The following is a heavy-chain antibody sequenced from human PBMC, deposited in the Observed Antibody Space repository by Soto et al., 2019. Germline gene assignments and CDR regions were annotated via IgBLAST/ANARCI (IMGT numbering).Heavy chain of an antibody. CDR2: IYYSGST. Sequence: QLQLQESGPGLVKPSETLSLTCTVSGGSISSSSYYWGWIRQPPGKGLEWIGSIYYSGSTYYNPSPKSRITLSVDTSKNQSSLKLSSVTAADTAVYYCASRSYYYDSSGYYPPDYWGQGTLVTVSS. V-gene: IGHV4-39*01. CDR1: GGSISSSSYY. J-gene: IGHJ4*02. CDR3: ASRSYYYDSSGYYPPDY. D-gene: IGHD3-22*01.